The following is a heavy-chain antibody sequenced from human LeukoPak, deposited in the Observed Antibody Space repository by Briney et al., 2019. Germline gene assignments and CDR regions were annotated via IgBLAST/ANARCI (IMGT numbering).Heavy chain of an antibody. V-gene: IGHV4-34*01. D-gene: IGHD2-2*01. CDR3: ASPHCSSTSCYRRWFDP. Sequence: SETLSLTCAVYGGSFSGYYWSWIRQPPGKGLEWIGEINHSGSTNYNPSLKSRVTISVDTSKNQFSLKLSSVTAADTAVYYCASPHCSSTSCYRRWFDPWGQGTLVTVSS. CDR2: INHSGST. CDR1: GGSFSGYY. J-gene: IGHJ5*02.